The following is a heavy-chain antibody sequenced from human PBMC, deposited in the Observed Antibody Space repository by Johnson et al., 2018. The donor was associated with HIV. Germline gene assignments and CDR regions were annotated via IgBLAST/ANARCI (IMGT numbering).Heavy chain of an antibody. J-gene: IGHJ3*02. V-gene: IGHV3-33*01. D-gene: IGHD7-27*01. Sequence: QVQLLEYGGGVVQPGRSLRLSCAASGFTFDTYGMHWVRQAPGKGLEWVSVIWYDGSNKYYADSVKGRFTISRDNSKNTLYVQMNSRRVEDTAVYYCARENWGQRMNAFDIWGQGTMVTVSS. CDR3: ARENWGQRMNAFDI. CDR2: IWYDGSNK. CDR1: GFTFDTYG.